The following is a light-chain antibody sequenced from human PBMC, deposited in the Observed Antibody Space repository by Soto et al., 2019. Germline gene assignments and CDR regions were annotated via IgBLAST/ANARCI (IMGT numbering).Light chain of an antibody. CDR2: AAS. V-gene: IGKV1-39*01. Sequence: DIKMSQSPWSMSASVGDRVTITCRASQSISSYLNWYQQKPGNAPKLLIYAASSLQSGVPSRFSGSGSGTDFTLTISSLQPEDFATYYCQQSYSTPLWTFGQGTKVDIK. CDR3: QQSYSTPLWT. J-gene: IGKJ1*01. CDR1: QSISSY.